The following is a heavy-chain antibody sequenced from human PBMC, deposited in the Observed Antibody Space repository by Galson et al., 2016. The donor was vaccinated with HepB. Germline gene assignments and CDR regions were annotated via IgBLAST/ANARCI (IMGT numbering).Heavy chain of an antibody. V-gene: IGHV4-61*02. CDR1: GGSIGSGGHY. CDR2: MYASGGA. Sequence: TLSLTCTVSGGSIGSGGHYWSWIRQPAGKGLEWIGRMYASGGANYNPSLKSRVTISVDPSKNHFSLRLTSVTAADTAVYYCAGDTTGVHGIISRNDAFGIWGRGTMVTVSS. D-gene: IGHD2/OR15-2a*01. J-gene: IGHJ3*02. CDR3: AGDTTGVHGIISRNDAFGI.